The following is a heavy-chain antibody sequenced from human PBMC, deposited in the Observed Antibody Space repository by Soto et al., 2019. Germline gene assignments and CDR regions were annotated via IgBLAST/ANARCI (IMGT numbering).Heavy chain of an antibody. D-gene: IGHD3-3*01. CDR1: GWSCSGYY. Sequence: QVQPEQWGAGLLKPSETLSLTCAVYGWSCSGYYWTWIRQAPGKRLEWIGEIKHCGGTNYNSSLKSGDTISVDSSQNAFSIRLFSVTAADTAVYYCARDEQLYQCWSGRRNEGPYAMEVCGQGTLFTGSS. J-gene: IGHJ6*02. V-gene: IGHV4-34*02. CDR2: IKHCGGT. CDR3: ARDEQLYQCWSGRRNEGPYAMEV.